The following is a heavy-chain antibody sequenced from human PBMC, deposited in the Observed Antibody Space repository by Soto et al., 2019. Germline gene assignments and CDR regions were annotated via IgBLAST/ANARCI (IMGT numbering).Heavy chain of an antibody. D-gene: IGHD4-4*01. CDR2: INGGNGNT. Sequence: ASVKVSCKASEYTFTSYTMHWVRQAPGQRLEWMGWINGGNGNTKYSQKFQGRVTITRDTSASTAYMELSSLRSDDTAVYYCARELQGLYYFDYWGQGTPVTV. J-gene: IGHJ4*02. CDR3: ARELQGLYYFDY. V-gene: IGHV1-3*01. CDR1: EYTFTSYT.